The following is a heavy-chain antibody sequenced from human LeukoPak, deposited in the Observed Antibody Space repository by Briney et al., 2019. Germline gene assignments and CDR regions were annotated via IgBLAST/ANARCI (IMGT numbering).Heavy chain of an antibody. CDR1: GFTFSSYS. Sequence: GGSLRLSCAASGFTFSSYSMNWVRQAPGKGLEWGSYISGSSSTIYYADSVKGRFTISRDNGKNTLYLQMNSLRAEDTAVYYCARDMSSGWPEASYYFDYWGQGTLVTVSS. V-gene: IGHV3-48*01. J-gene: IGHJ4*02. D-gene: IGHD6-19*01. CDR2: ISGSSSTI. CDR3: ARDMSSGWPEASYYFDY.